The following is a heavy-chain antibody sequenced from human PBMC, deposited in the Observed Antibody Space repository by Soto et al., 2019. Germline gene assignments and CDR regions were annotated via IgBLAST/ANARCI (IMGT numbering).Heavy chain of an antibody. Sequence: PSETLSLTCAVSGYSISSNHYWGWIRQTPGKGLEWIGSIYHSGSTYYNPSLKSRGTISIDTSRNPFSLRLTSVTAADTAVYYCARGGIGILEAVPNWCDLW. CDR3: ARGGIGILEAVPNWCDL. J-gene: IGHJ5*02. CDR2: IYHSGST. CDR1: GYSISSNHY. V-gene: IGHV4-38-2*01. D-gene: IGHD2-15*01.